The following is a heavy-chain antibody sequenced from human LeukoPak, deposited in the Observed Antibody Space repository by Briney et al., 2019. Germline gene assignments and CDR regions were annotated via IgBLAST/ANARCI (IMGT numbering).Heavy chain of an antibody. D-gene: IGHD3-9*01. CDR3: ARLKSRLAPFDI. CDR1: GGSISTYY. V-gene: IGHV4-4*07. CDR2: IYTSGST. J-gene: IGHJ3*02. Sequence: SETLSLTCTVSGGSISTYYWSWIRQPAGKGLEWIGRIYTSGSTNYNPSLKSRVTMSVDTSKNQFSLKLSSVTAADTAVYYCARLKSRLAPFDIWGQGTMVTVSS.